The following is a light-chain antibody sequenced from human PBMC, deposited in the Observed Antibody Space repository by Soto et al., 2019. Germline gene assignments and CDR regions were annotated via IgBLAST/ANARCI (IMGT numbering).Light chain of an antibody. CDR1: RNIGSW. Sequence: DIQMTQSPSTLSASIGDRVTITCRASRNIGSWLAWYQQKAGKAPNLLIYKASTLETGVPSRFSGSASGTEFTLTISSLQPDDFATYYCQQYNSYWTFGHGTKVDIK. J-gene: IGKJ1*01. CDR3: QQYNSYWT. V-gene: IGKV1-5*03. CDR2: KAS.